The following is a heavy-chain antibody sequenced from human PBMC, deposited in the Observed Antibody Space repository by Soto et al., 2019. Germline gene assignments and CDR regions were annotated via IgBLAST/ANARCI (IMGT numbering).Heavy chain of an antibody. J-gene: IGHJ4*02. CDR3: AKDGDVAAAGYYFDY. CDR1: GFTFSRYG. Sequence: QPGVSLRLSCAASGFTFSRYGMHWVRQAPGKGLEWVAVISYGGSDQYYADSVKGRFTISRDNSKNTLYLQMNSLRAEDTAVYYCAKDGDVAAAGYYFDYWGQGTLVTVSS. V-gene: IGHV3-30*18. CDR2: ISYGGSDQ. D-gene: IGHD6-13*01.